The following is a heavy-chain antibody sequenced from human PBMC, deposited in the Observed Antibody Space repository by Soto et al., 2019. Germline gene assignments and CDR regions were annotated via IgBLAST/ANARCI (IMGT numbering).Heavy chain of an antibody. CDR3: ARGAATVTPGWFDP. D-gene: IGHD4-17*01. Sequence: SETLSLTCAVSGYSISSGYYWGWIRQTPGKGLEWIASIYHSGSTYYNPSLKSRVTISVDTSKNQFSLKLTSVTAADTAVYYCARGAATVTPGWFDPWGQGIMVTVYS. J-gene: IGHJ5*02. V-gene: IGHV4-38-2*01. CDR1: GYSISSGYY. CDR2: IYHSGST.